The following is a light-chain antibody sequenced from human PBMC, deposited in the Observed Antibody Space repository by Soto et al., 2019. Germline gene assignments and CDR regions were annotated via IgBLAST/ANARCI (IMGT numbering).Light chain of an antibody. V-gene: IGKV2-28*01. CDR1: QGRLHSSGYNY. CDR2: LVS. Sequence: IVMTHAPLSLPVTPGEPACMCCSSSQGRLHSSGYNYLHWYLQKPGQSPHLLMYLVSRRPSGVPDRFRGSGSGTDFTLEITRVAAEDGGLYFCMQALQTPVTFGQGTKVDIK. CDR3: MQALQTPVT. J-gene: IGKJ1*01.